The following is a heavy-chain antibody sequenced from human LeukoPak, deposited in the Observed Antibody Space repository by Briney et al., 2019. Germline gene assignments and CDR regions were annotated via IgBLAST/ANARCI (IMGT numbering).Heavy chain of an antibody. Sequence: SSETLSLTCTVSGGSITGYYWSWIRQPPGKGLEWIGYIYYSGNTNYNPSLKSRVTISVDTSKNQFSLKLYSVTAADTAVYYCARDAFRNGYRISDYWGQGNLVTVSS. CDR1: GGSITGYY. CDR2: IYYSGNT. D-gene: IGHD2-15*01. V-gene: IGHV4-59*01. CDR3: ARDAFRNGYRISDY. J-gene: IGHJ4*02.